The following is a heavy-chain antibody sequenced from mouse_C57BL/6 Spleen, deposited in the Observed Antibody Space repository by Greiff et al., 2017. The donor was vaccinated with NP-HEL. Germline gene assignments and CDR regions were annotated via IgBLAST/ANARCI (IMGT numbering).Heavy chain of an antibody. Sequence: QVQLQQPGAELVMPGASVKLSCKASGYTFTSYWMHWVKQRPGQGLEWIGEIDPSDSYTNYNQKFKGKSTLTVDKSSSTAYMQLSRLTSEDSAVYYCARSGTMVTTGLYYFDYWGQGTTLTVSS. J-gene: IGHJ2*01. CDR1: GYTFTSYW. V-gene: IGHV1-69*01. D-gene: IGHD2-2*01. CDR2: IDPSDSYT. CDR3: ARSGTMVTTGLYYFDY.